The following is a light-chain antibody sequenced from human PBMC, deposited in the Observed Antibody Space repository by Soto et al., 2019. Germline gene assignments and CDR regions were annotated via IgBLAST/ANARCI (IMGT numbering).Light chain of an antibody. Sequence: QSVLTQPPSASGTPGQRVTISCSGSSSNIGTNPVNWYQQLPGTAPKLLIYTNYQRPSGVPDRFSGSKSGTSASLAISGLQSEEEADYYCAAWDDSPNGHVFGTGTKVTVL. CDR3: AAWDDSPNGHV. V-gene: IGLV1-44*01. J-gene: IGLJ1*01. CDR1: SSNIGTNP. CDR2: TNY.